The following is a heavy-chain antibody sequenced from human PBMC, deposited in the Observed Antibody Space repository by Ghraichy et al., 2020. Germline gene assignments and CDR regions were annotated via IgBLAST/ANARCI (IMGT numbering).Heavy chain of an antibody. V-gene: IGHV4-61*01. CDR3: ARAARGEEWLPLDY. D-gene: IGHD3-3*01. Sequence: SETLSLTCTVSGGSVSSGSYYWSWIRQPPGKGLEWIGYIYYSGSTNYNPSLKSRVTISVDTSKNQFSLKLSSVTAADTAVYYCARAARGEEWLPLDYWGQGTLVTVSS. CDR1: GGSVSSGSYY. J-gene: IGHJ4*02. CDR2: IYYSGST.